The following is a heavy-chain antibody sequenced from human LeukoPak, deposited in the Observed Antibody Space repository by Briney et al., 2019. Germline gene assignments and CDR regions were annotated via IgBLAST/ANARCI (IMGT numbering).Heavy chain of an antibody. CDR3: ARGHYDFWSGYYHPFDY. V-gene: IGHV1-2*06. CDR2: INPNSGGT. J-gene: IGHJ4*02. Sequence: ASVKVSCKASVYTFTGYYMHWVRQVPGQGLEWMGRINPNSGGTNYAQKFQGRVTMTRDTSISTAYMELSRLRSDDTAVYYCARGHYDFWSGYYHPFDYWGQGTLVTVSS. CDR1: VYTFTGYY. D-gene: IGHD3-3*01.